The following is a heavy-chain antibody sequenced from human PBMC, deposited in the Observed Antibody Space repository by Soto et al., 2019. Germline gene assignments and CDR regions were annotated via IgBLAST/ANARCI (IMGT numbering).Heavy chain of an antibody. CDR3: AKGGLEPWRWASKY. CDR2: ISGSGDTT. V-gene: IGHV3-23*01. Sequence: GGSLRLSCEASGFTFNNYAMNWVRQAPGKGLEWVSVISGSGDTTYYADSVKGRFTISRDNSKSTLHLQMSSLTAEDTAVYFCAKGGLEPWRWASKYWGQGTLVTVSS. J-gene: IGHJ4*02. D-gene: IGHD1-1*01. CDR1: GFTFNNYA.